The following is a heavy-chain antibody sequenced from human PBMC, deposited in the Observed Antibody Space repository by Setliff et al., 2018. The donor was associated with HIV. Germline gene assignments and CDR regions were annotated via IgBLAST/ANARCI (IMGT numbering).Heavy chain of an antibody. J-gene: IGHJ4*02. CDR3: SRGPTIRGSFTGVVYTAPLPSFDT. V-gene: IGHV4-34*01. D-gene: IGHD3-3*01. CDR1: GGSFSGFS. CDR2: INNYGVT. Sequence: SETLSLTCAVYGGSFSGFSWNWIRQPPGKGMEWIGDINNYGVTLYTSSLAGRVTISVDTSKNQFSLTLKSLTVADTALYFCSRGPTIRGSFTGVVYTAPLPSFDTWSQGSLVTVS.